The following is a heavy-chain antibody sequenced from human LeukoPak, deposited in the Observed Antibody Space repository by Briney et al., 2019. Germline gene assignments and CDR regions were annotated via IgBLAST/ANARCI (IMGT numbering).Heavy chain of an antibody. D-gene: IGHD3-22*01. CDR1: GFTFSSYA. Sequence: GGSLRLSCSASGFTFSSYAMHWVRQSPEKGLEYVSAIRSDGGYTYYADSVKGRFTISRDNSTNTLYLQMNSLRAEDTAVYFCARDGFDYYDSSGFSYFDYWGQGTLVTVSS. V-gene: IGHV3-64*04. CDR3: ARDGFDYYDSSGFSYFDY. CDR2: IRSDGGYT. J-gene: IGHJ4*02.